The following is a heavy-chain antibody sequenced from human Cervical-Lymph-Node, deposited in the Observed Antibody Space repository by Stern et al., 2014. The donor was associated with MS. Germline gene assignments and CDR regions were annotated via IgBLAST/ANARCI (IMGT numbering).Heavy chain of an antibody. CDR1: GGTFSSYA. J-gene: IGHJ4*02. CDR3: ASRSSTSLFDS. CDR2: IIPVFGTT. V-gene: IGHV1-69*01. Sequence: VQLVESWAEVKRLGSSMKVSCKASGGTFSSYAISWVRQAPGQGLEWMGGIIPVFGTTSYAQKFKGRVTITADGYTSTVYMELSSLRSEDTAVYYCASRSSTSLFDSWGQGTLVSVSS. D-gene: IGHD2-2*01.